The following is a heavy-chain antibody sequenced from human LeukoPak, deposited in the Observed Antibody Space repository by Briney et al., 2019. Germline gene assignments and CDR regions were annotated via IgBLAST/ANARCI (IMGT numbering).Heavy chain of an antibody. CDR3: ARDQGSTEYYFDY. V-gene: IGHV3-74*01. D-gene: IGHD1-14*01. Sequence: PGGSLRLSCEASGFTFSTYWMHWVRQAPGKGLVWVSRINSDGSSTSYADSVKGRFTISRDNAKNTLYLQMNSLRAEDTAVYYCARDQGSTEYYFDYWGQGTLVTVSS. CDR2: INSDGSST. CDR1: GFTFSTYW. J-gene: IGHJ4*02.